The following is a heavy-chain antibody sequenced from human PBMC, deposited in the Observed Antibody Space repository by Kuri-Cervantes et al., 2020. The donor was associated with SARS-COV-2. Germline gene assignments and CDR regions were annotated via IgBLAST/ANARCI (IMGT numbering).Heavy chain of an antibody. CDR1: GFTFSGHW. V-gene: IGHV3-74*01. D-gene: IGHD1-20*01. CDR2: INPDGSYT. J-gene: IGHJ4*02. CDR3: VRDGYHWNFDY. Sequence: GESLKISCAASGFTFSGHWIHWVRQAPGKGLVWVSRINPDGSYTNNADSVKGRFTLSRDNVKNMLFLQMNSLRAEDTAVYYCVRDGYHWNFDYWGQGTLVTVSS.